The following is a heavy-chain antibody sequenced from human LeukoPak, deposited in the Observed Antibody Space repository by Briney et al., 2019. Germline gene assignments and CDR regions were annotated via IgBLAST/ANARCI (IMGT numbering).Heavy chain of an antibody. CDR3: ARDGDLWQWLVPSY. Sequence: ASVKVSCKASGNTFTSYAMHWVRQAPGQRLEWMGWINAGNGNTKYSQKFQGRVTITRDTSASTAYMELSSLRSEDTAVYYCARDGDLWQWLVPSYWGQGTLVTVSS. CDR2: INAGNGNT. D-gene: IGHD6-19*01. J-gene: IGHJ4*02. V-gene: IGHV1-3*01. CDR1: GNTFTSYA.